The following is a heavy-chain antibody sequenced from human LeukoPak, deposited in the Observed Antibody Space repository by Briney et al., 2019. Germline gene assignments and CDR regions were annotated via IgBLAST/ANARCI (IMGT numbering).Heavy chain of an antibody. CDR2: ISYDGSNK. J-gene: IGHJ4*02. V-gene: IGHV3-30*18. CDR3: AKGPAAGIPYDDY. CDR1: GFTFSSYG. Sequence: GSLRLSCAASGFTFSSYGMHWVRQAPGKGLEWVAVISYDGSNKYYADSVKGRFTISRDNSKNTLYLQMNSLRAEDTAVYYCAKGPAAGIPYDDYWGQGTLVTVSS. D-gene: IGHD6-13*01.